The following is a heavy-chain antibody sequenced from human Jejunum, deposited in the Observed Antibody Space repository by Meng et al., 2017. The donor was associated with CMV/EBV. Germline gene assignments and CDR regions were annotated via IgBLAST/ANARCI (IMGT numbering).Heavy chain of an antibody. J-gene: IGHJ6*02. D-gene: IGHD6-25*01. V-gene: IGHV3-30*02. CDR2: TRYDRLNE. CDR3: AKDRGSGGNGYGMDV. Sequence: FTFSSYAMHWVRQSPGKGLEWLAFTRYDRLNERHAASVKGRFTISKDFSTNTLYLEMTSLRVEDTGVYYCAKDRGSGGNGYGMDVWGQGTTVTVSS. CDR1: FTFSSYA.